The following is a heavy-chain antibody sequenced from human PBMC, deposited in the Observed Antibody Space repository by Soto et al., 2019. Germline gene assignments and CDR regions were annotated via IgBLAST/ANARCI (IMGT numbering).Heavy chain of an antibody. CDR2: ISWNSGSI. V-gene: IGHV3-9*01. J-gene: IGHJ4*02. Sequence: PGGSLRLSCAASGFTFDDYAMHWVRQAPGKGLEWVSGISWNSGSIGYADPVKGRFTISRDNSKNTLYLQMNSLRAEDTAVYYCARDRVAVAGTFDYWGQGTLVTVSS. CDR1: GFTFDDYA. CDR3: ARDRVAVAGTFDY. D-gene: IGHD6-19*01.